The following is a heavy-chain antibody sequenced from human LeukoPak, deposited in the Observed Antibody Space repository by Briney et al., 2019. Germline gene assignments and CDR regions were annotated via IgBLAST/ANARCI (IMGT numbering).Heavy chain of an antibody. CDR3: ARGRPYYVRLRWGRFDY. Sequence: SVKVSCKASGGGFTFTSHAISWVRQAPGQGLEWMGGLIPIYGSANYAQKFQGRVTITSDESTRTVYMELSSLRPEDSAVYYCARGRPYYVRLRWGRFDYWGQGTLVTVSS. CDR1: GGGFTFTSHA. CDR2: LIPIYGSA. J-gene: IGHJ4*02. V-gene: IGHV1-69*13. D-gene: IGHD4-23*01.